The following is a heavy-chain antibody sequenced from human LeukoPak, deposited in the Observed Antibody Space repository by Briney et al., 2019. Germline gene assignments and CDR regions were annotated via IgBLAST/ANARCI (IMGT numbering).Heavy chain of an antibody. V-gene: IGHV3-23*01. D-gene: IGHD3-22*01. CDR3: ARRRNSSDVMDFDY. CDR1: GFTFSRYA. Sequence: VGSLRLSCAASGFTFSRYAMSWVRQAPGKGLEWVSVINGSGGGTYYADSLKGRFTISRDNAKNTLFLQMISLTAEDTAVYYCARRRNSSDVMDFDYWGQGTLVTVSS. CDR2: INGSGGGT. J-gene: IGHJ4*02.